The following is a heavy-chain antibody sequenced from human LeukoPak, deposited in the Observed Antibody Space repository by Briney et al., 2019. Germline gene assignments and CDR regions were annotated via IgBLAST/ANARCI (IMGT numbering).Heavy chain of an antibody. J-gene: IGHJ4*02. V-gene: IGHV3-23*01. CDR2: ISGSGGST. Sequence: GGSLRLSCAASGFTVSSNYMSWVRQAPGKGLEWVSAISGSGGSTYYADSVKGRFTISRDNSKNTLYLQMNSLRAEDTAVYYCAKASYYYDSSGQFDYWGQGTLVTVSS. CDR1: GFTVSSNY. CDR3: AKASYYYDSSGQFDY. D-gene: IGHD3-22*01.